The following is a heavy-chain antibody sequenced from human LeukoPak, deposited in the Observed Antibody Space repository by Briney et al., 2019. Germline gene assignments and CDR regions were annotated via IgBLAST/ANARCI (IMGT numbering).Heavy chain of an antibody. V-gene: IGHV4-31*03. J-gene: IGHJ4*02. CDR1: GGSISSGGYY. CDR3: ARLAGNYYDILTGSLDSSGWYSMDY. CDR2: IYYSGST. D-gene: IGHD3-9*01. Sequence: SQTLSLNCTVSGGSISSGGYYWSWIRQHPGKGLEWIGYIYYSGSTYYNPSLKSRVTISVDTSKNQFSLKLSSVPAADTAVYYCARLAGNYYDILTGSLDSSGWYSMDYWGQGTLVTVSS.